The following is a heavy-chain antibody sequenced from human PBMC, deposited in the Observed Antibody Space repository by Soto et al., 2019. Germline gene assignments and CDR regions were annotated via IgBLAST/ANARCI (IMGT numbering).Heavy chain of an antibody. V-gene: IGHV5-10-1*01. CDR1: GYSFTSYW. D-gene: IGHD3-10*01. J-gene: IGHJ6*02. CDR2: IDPSDSYT. Sequence: GESLNISCKGSGYSFTSYWISWVRQMPGKGLEWMGRIDPSDSYTNYSPSFQGHVTISADKSISTAYLQWSSLKASDTAMYYCATNYYGSGSYYEADYYYGMDVXGQGTTVTVSS. CDR3: ATNYYGSGSYYEADYYYGMDV.